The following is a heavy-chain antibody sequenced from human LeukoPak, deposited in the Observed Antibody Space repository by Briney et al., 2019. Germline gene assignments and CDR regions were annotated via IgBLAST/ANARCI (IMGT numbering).Heavy chain of an antibody. J-gene: IGHJ6*03. CDR1: GFTFSSCG. CDR3: ARGHSITMVRGVIIGSWGYYMDV. CDR2: ISGSGGST. Sequence: GGSLRLSCAASGFTFSSCGMSWVRPAPAKGVAWVSTISGSGGSTYFADSVKGRFTISSDNSKNTLYLQMNSLRAEDTAVYYCARGHSITMVRGVIIGSWGYYMDVWGKGTTVTVSS. V-gene: IGHV3-23*01. D-gene: IGHD3-10*01.